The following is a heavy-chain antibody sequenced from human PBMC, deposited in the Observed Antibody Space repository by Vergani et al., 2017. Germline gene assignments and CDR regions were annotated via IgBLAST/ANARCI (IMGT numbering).Heavy chain of an antibody. CDR2: IYTSGST. CDR3: AREYYYGAGSDYNYYYYMDV. Sequence: QVQLQESGPGLVKPSQTLSLTCTVSGGSISSGSYYWSWIRQPAGKGLEWIGRIYTSGSTNYNPSLKSRVTMSVDTSKNQFSLKLSSVTAADTAVYYCAREYYYGAGSDYNYYYYMDVWGKGTTVTVSS. V-gene: IGHV4-61*02. D-gene: IGHD3-10*01. CDR1: GGSISSGSYY. J-gene: IGHJ6*03.